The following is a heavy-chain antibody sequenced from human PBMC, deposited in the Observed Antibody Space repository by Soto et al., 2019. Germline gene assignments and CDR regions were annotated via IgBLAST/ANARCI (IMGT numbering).Heavy chain of an antibody. D-gene: IGHD2-15*01. CDR3: TSPVYYCSGGSCYRYFDY. CDR2: IRSKAYGGTT. Sequence: GGSLRLSCTASGFTFGDYAMSWVRQAPGKGLEWVGFIRSKAYGGTTEYAASVKGRFTISRDDSKSIAYLQMNSLKTEDTAVYYCTSPVYYCSGGSCYRYFDYWGQGTLVTVSS. J-gene: IGHJ4*02. CDR1: GFTFGDYA. V-gene: IGHV3-49*04.